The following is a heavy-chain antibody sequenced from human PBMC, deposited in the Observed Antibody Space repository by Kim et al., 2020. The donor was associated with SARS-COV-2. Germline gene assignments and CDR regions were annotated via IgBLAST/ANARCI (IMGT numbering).Heavy chain of an antibody. D-gene: IGHD2-21*02. V-gene: IGHV3-7*03. CDR3: ARDRQHITVVTSIPYFDY. CDR2: IKQDGSEK. CDR1: GFTFSSYW. Sequence: GGSLRLSCAASGFTFSSYWMSWVRQAPGKGLEWVANIKQDGSEKYYVDSVKGRFTISRDNAKNSLYLQMNSLRAEDTAVYYCARDRQHITVVTSIPYFDYWGQGTLVTVSS. J-gene: IGHJ4*02.